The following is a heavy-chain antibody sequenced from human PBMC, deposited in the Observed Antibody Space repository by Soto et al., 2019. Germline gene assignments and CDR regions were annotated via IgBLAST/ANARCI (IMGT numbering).Heavy chain of an antibody. CDR1: GGTFSSYA. J-gene: IGHJ4*02. CDR2: IIPIFGTA. D-gene: IGHD2-2*01. CDR3: ARNEVVVPAALSNVFDY. V-gene: IGHV1-69*01. Sequence: QVQLVQSGAEVKKPGSSVKVSCKASGGTFSSYAISWVRQAPGQGLEWMGGIIPIFGTANYAQKFQGRVTITADESTSTAYMERSSLRSEDTAVYYCARNEVVVPAALSNVFDYWGQGTLVTVSS.